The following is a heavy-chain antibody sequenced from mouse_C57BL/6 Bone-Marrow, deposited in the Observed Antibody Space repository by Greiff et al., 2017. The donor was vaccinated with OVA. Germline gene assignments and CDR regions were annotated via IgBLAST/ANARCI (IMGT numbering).Heavy chain of an antibody. CDR3: ARPYYYGSSYDWYFDV. J-gene: IGHJ1*03. D-gene: IGHD1-1*01. V-gene: IGHV5-17*01. CDR2: ISRGSSTI. CDR1: GFTFSDYG. Sequence: EVKLVESGGGLVKPGGSLKLSCAASGFTFSDYGMHWVRQAPEKGLEWVAYISRGSSTIYYADTVKGRFTISRDNAKNTLFLQMTSLRSEDTAMYYCARPYYYGSSYDWYFDVWGTGTTVTVSS.